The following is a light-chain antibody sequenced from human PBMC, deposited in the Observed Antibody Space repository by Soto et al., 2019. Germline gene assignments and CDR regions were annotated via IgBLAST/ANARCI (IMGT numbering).Light chain of an antibody. CDR3: QQSYSTPYT. Sequence: DIPMTQSPSSLSASVGGRVTITCRASQSISSYLNWYQQKTGKVPKLLIYAASSLQSGVPSRFSGSGSGTDFTLTISSLQPEDFATYYCQQSYSTPYTFGQGTKLEIK. CDR2: AAS. CDR1: QSISSY. V-gene: IGKV1-39*01. J-gene: IGKJ2*01.